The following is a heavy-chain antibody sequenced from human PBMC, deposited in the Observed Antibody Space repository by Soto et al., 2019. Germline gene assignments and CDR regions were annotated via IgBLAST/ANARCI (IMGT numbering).Heavy chain of an antibody. CDR2: IYYSGST. CDR1: GGSISSGDYY. V-gene: IGHV4-30-4*01. Sequence: SETLSLTCTVSGGSISSGDYYWSWIRQPPGKGLEWIGYIYYSGSTYYNPSLKSRVTISVDTSKNQFSLKLSSVTAADTVVYYCARWGSITIFGVVSENYGMDVWGQGTTVTVSS. D-gene: IGHD3-3*01. CDR3: ARWGSITIFGVVSENYGMDV. J-gene: IGHJ6*02.